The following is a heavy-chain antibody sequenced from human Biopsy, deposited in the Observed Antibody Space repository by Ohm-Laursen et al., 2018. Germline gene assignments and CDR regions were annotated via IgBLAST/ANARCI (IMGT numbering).Heavy chain of an antibody. CDR2: INPNSGNA. CDR3: ARVPAYPSIDGYYGLDL. V-gene: IGHV1-2*02. Sequence: SSVKVSCKASGYTFAGYYLHWVRQAPGHGLEWMGWINPNSGNANYAQSFQGRLTVTRDTSITTAYMEQTSLTSDDTAIYYCARVPAYPSIDGYYGLDLWGQGTTVIVSS. D-gene: IGHD3-9*01. CDR1: GYTFAGYY. J-gene: IGHJ6*02.